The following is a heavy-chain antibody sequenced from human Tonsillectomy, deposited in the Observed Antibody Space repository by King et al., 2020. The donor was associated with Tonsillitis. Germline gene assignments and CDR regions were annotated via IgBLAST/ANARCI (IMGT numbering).Heavy chain of an antibody. CDR1: GGSISSDGYY. Sequence: QVQLQESGSGLVKPSQTLSLTCTVSGGSISSDGYYWTWIRQPPGKGLDWIGYIYYTGTTYSNPSLKSRVNISVDTSKNQFSLKMSSVTAADTAVYYCARLFRPYYFDFWGQGTLVTVSS. CDR3: ARLFRPYYFDF. J-gene: IGHJ4*02. CDR2: IYYTGTT. D-gene: IGHD3/OR15-3a*01. V-gene: IGHV4-31*03.